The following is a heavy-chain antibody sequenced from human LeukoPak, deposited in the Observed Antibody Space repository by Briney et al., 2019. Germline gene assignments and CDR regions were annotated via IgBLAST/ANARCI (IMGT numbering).Heavy chain of an antibody. J-gene: IGHJ6*03. V-gene: IGHV4-61*02. CDR2: IYTSGST. CDR1: GGSISSGSYY. D-gene: IGHD1-26*01. CDR3: ARDREAIVGATDYYYYYMDV. Sequence: SETLSLTCAVSGGSISSGSYYWSWIRQPAGKGLEWIGRIYTSGSTNYNPSLKSRVTISVDTSKNQFSLKLSSVTAADTAVYYCARDREAIVGATDYYYYYMDVWGKGTTVTISS.